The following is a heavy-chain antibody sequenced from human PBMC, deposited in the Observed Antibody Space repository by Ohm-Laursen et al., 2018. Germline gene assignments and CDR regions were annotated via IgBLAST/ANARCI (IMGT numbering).Heavy chain of an antibody. V-gene: IGHV4-34*01. CDR3: ARVASVAGSFDY. D-gene: IGHD6-19*01. J-gene: IGHJ4*02. CDR2: INHSGST. Sequence: SETLSLTCAVYGESFSGYYWSWIRQPPGKGLEWIGEINHSGSTNYNPSLKSRVTISVDTSKNQFSLKLSSVTAADTAVYYCARVASVAGSFDYWGQGTLVTVSS. CDR1: GESFSGYY.